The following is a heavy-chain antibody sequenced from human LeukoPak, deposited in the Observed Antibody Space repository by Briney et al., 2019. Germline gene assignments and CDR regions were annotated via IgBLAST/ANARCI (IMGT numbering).Heavy chain of an antibody. D-gene: IGHD5-18*01. Sequence: PGGSLRLSCAASGFTVSSNYVSWVRQAPGKGLEWVSVIYSGGSTYYADSVKGRFTISRDNSKNTLYLQMNSLRAEDTAVYYCARYSYGSGWFDPWGQGTLVTVSS. CDR1: GFTVSSNY. V-gene: IGHV3-66*01. J-gene: IGHJ5*02. CDR2: IYSGGST. CDR3: ARYSYGSGWFDP.